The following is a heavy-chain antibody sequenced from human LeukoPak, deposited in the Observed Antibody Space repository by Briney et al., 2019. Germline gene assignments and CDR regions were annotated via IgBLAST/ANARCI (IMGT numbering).Heavy chain of an antibody. CDR2: ISYDGNTK. CDR1: GFTFSNYA. Sequence: GGSLRLSCAASGFTFSNYAMHWVRQAPGKGLEWVALISYDGNTKYYADSVKGRFTIFRDNSKDTLYLQMNSLRVEDAAVYYCAKEGDLVGVTYYFDYWGQGTLVTVSS. D-gene: IGHD1-26*01. J-gene: IGHJ4*02. V-gene: IGHV3-30-3*01. CDR3: AKEGDLVGVTYYFDY.